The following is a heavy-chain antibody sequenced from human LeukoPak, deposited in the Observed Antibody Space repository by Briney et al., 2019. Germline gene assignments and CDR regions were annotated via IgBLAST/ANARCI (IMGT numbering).Heavy chain of an antibody. CDR1: GYTFTSYY. Sequence: ASVKVSCKASGYTFTSYYMHWVRQAPGQGLEWMGIINPSGGSTSYAQKFQGRVTMTRDTSTSTVYMELSSLRSEDTAVYYCARDRRNYDFWSGYYRAGDYFDYWGQGTLVTVSP. V-gene: IGHV1-46*01. CDR3: ARDRRNYDFWSGYYRAGDYFDY. J-gene: IGHJ4*02. D-gene: IGHD3-3*01. CDR2: INPSGGST.